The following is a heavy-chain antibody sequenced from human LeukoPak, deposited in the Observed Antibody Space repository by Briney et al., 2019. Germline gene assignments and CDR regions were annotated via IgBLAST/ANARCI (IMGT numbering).Heavy chain of an antibody. CDR2: IYYSGST. CDR1: GGSISTYY. CDR3: ARSLRSGYLDAFDI. V-gene: IGHV4-59*01. J-gene: IGHJ3*02. Sequence: SETLSPTCTVSGGSISTYYWSWIRQPPGKGLEWIGYIYYSGSTNYNPSPKSRVTISVDTSKNQFSLKLSSVTAADTAVYYCARSLRSGYLDAFDIWGQGTMVTVSS. D-gene: IGHD3-22*01.